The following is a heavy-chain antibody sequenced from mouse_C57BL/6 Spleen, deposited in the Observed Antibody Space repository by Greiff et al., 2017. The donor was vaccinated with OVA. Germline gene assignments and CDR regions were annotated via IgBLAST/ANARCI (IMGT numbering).Heavy chain of an antibody. D-gene: IGHD1-1*01. J-gene: IGHJ4*01. V-gene: IGHV1-15*01. CDR1: GYTFTDYE. Sequence: QVQLKQSGAELVRPGASVTLSCKASGYTFTDYEMHWVKQTPVHGLEWIGAIDPETGGTAYNPKFKGKAILTADKSSSTAYMERRSLTSEDPAVYYCTRWEEVITTVRGYAMDYWGQGTSVTVSS. CDR2: IDPETGGT. CDR3: TRWEEVITTVRGYAMDY.